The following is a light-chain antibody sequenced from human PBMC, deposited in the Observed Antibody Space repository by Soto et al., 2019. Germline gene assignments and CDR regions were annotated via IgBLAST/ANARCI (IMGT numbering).Light chain of an antibody. CDR3: QQRSKWTIT. Sequence: EFVLTQSPGTLSLSPGERATLSCRASQTVRNNYLAWYQQKTGQAPRLLIFGASNRATGIPARFSGSVSGTDFNLTINSLETEDCAVYYCQQRSKWTITFGQWTRLEIK. J-gene: IGKJ5*01. CDR2: GAS. CDR1: QTVRNNY. V-gene: IGKV3D-20*02.